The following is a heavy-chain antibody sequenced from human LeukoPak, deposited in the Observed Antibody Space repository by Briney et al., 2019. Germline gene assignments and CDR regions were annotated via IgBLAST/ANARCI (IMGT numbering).Heavy chain of an antibody. CDR1: GFTVSNNY. CDR2: IYSGSNA. Sequence: GSLRLSCAASGFTVSNNYMTWVRQGPGKGLEWVSIIYSGSNAYYADSVKGRFTISRDNSKNMVYLQMESLRAEDTAVYYCARSDSGAFDIWGQGTMVTVSS. CDR3: ARSDSGAFDI. D-gene: IGHD4-17*01. V-gene: IGHV3-53*01. J-gene: IGHJ3*02.